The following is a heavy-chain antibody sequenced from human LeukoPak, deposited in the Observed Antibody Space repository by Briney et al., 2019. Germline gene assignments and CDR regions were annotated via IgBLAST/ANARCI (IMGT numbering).Heavy chain of an antibody. CDR2: IRYDGSNK. D-gene: IGHD3-22*01. J-gene: IGHJ4*02. Sequence: SGGSLRLSCAASGFTFSSYGMHRVRQAPGKVLGWVAFIRYDGSNKYYADSVKGRFTISRDNSKNTLYLQMNSLRAEDTAIYYCAKEWGITMIVVVIPGFDYWGQGTLVTVSS. CDR1: GFTFSSYG. V-gene: IGHV3-30*02. CDR3: AKEWGITMIVVVIPGFDY.